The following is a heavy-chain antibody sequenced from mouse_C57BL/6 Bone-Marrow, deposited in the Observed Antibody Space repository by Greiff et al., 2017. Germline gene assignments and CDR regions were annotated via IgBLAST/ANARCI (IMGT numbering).Heavy chain of an antibody. V-gene: IGHV1-55*01. D-gene: IGHD1-1*01. Sequence: QVQLQQSGAELVKPGASVKISCKASGYTFTSYWITWVKQRPGQGLEWLGDIYPGSGSTNYNAKFKSTATLTVDTSSSTAYMQLSSRTSEDSAVYYCARGRDCGSGYFDVWGTGTTVTVSS. CDR3: ARGRDCGSGYFDV. J-gene: IGHJ1*03. CDR1: GYTFTSYW. CDR2: IYPGSGST.